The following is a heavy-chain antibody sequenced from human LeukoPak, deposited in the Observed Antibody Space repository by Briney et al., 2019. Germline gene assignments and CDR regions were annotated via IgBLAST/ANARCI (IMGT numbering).Heavy chain of an antibody. CDR2: IWYDGSNK. J-gene: IGHJ6*03. CDR3: ARDPGGHYMDV. CDR1: GFTFNSYW. Sequence: GGSLRLSCAASGFTFNSYWMHWVRQAPGKGLEWVAVIWYDGSNKYYADSVKGRFTISRDNSKNTLYLQMNSLRAEDTAVYYCARDPGGHYMDVWGKGTTVTVSS. D-gene: IGHD3-10*01. V-gene: IGHV3-33*08.